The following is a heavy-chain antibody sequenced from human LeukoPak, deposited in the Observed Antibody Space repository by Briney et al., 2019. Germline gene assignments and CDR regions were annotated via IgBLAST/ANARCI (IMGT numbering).Heavy chain of an antibody. CDR3: AKDRSCANDICHGDFDY. D-gene: IGHD2-8*01. Sequence: GGSLRLSCAASGFTFSSYAVSWVRQASGKGLEWVSSISGSGGSTYSADSVKGRFTISRDNSKNTLYLQMNSLRAEDTALYYCAKDRSCANDICHGDFDYWGQGTLVTVSS. CDR1: GFTFSSYA. V-gene: IGHV3-23*01. CDR2: ISGSGGST. J-gene: IGHJ4*02.